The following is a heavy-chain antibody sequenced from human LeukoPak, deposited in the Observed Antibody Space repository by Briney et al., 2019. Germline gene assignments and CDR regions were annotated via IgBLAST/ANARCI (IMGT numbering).Heavy chain of an antibody. Sequence: SETLSLTCMVSGGSISSYYWSWIRQPPGKGLEWIGYIYYSGSTNYNPSLKSRVTISVDTSKHQFSLKLSSVTPADTAVYYCASHKGDCSGGSCYSYAFDIWGQGTMVTVSS. CDR3: ASHKGDCSGGSCYSYAFDI. J-gene: IGHJ3*02. D-gene: IGHD2-15*01. CDR2: IYYSGST. CDR1: GGSISSYY. V-gene: IGHV4-59*01.